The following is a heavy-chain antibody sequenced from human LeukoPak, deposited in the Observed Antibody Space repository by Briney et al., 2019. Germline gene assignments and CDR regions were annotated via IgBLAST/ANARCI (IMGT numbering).Heavy chain of an antibody. CDR1: GFTFSSYA. D-gene: IGHD4-17*01. CDR2: ISYDGSNK. CDR3: AKGYGSDAFYI. Sequence: GRSLRLSCAASGFTFSSYAMHWVRQAPGKGLEWVAVISYDGSNKYYADSVKGRFTISRDNSKNTLYLQMNSLRAEDTAVYYCAKGYGSDAFYIWGQRTMVTVSS. V-gene: IGHV3-30-3*01. J-gene: IGHJ3*02.